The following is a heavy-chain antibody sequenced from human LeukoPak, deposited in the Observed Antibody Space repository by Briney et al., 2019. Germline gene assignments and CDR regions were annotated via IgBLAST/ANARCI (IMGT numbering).Heavy chain of an antibody. Sequence: GGSLRLSCAASGFTFSSYGMHWVRRAPGKGLEWVALISYDGSNKYYADSVKGRFTISRDNSKNTLYLQMNSLRAEDTAVYYCAKAPHLDWLLQDYWGQGTLVTVSS. CDR1: GFTFSSYG. CDR3: AKAPHLDWLLQDY. CDR2: ISYDGSNK. J-gene: IGHJ4*02. D-gene: IGHD3-9*01. V-gene: IGHV3-30*18.